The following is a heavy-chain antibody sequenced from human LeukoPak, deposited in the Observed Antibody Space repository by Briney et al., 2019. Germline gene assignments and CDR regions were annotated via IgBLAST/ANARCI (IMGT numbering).Heavy chain of an antibody. V-gene: IGHV4-61*02. CDR1: GGSISSGSYY. J-gene: IGHJ4*02. D-gene: IGHD6-19*01. Sequence: PSQTLSLTCTVSGGSISSGSYYWSWIRRSAGKGLEWIGRIYTGGSTNYNPSLKSRVTISVDTSKNQFSLKLSSVTAADTAVYYCAREGGQWLSRFDYWGQGTLVTVSS. CDR2: IYTGGST. CDR3: AREGGQWLSRFDY.